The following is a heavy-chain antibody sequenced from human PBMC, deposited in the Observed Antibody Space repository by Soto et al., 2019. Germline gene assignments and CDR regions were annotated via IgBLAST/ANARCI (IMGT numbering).Heavy chain of an antibody. J-gene: IGHJ4*02. CDR2: MNSGGST. D-gene: IGHD6-13*01. Sequence: EVQLLESGGGLVQPGGSLRLSCAASGFTISTYAMNWARLAPGRGLEWVSGMNSGGSTFYADSVKGRFTISRDNSKNTLYLQMNSLRAEDTAVYYCAREVGTRDIAAAGYFDYWGQGTLVTVSS. V-gene: IGHV3-23*01. CDR1: GFTISTYA. CDR3: AREVGTRDIAAAGYFDY.